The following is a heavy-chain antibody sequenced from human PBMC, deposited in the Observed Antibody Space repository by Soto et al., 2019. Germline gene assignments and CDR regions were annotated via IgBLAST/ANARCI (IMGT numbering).Heavy chain of an antibody. V-gene: IGHV3-15*01. CDR3: VIERGAGSYNGYAREEH. J-gene: IGHJ4*02. CDR2: MKSITDAGTT. CDR1: GFTFANAW. Sequence: EVQLVQSGGGLVKPGESLTLSCAGSGFTFANAWMSWVRQAPGKGLEWVGRMKSITDAGTTDLAAPVKGRFSISRDESKNTWYRLMTHVKVEDTTLSYCVIERGAGSYNGYAREEHGGQGTLVTVSS. D-gene: IGHD5-12*01.